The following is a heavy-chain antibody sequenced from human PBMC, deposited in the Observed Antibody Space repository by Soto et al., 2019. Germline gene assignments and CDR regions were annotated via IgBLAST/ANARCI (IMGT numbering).Heavy chain of an antibody. CDR1: GDSFTNYA. Sequence: ASVKVSCKASGDSFTNYAFTWVRQARGQGLEWMGGILPIFGTPTYAPGFLGRVTITADESTSTAFMDLKDLTSADTAVYFCASKTAGKSHKQFWGQGTMVTVSS. V-gene: IGHV1-69*13. J-gene: IGHJ4*02. CDR3: ASKTAGKSHKQF. CDR2: ILPIFGTP. D-gene: IGHD1-1*01.